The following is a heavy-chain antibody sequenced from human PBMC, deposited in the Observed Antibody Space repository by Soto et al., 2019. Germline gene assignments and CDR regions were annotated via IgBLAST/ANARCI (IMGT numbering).Heavy chain of an antibody. V-gene: IGHV4-61*01. CDR2: IFYSGNT. J-gene: IGHJ5*02. Sequence: SETLSLTCSVSGDSVSSGSYYWSWVRQPPGKGLEWIGYIFYSGNTNYNPSLQSRVTISVDTSKNQFSLKLRSVTAADTAMYYCVRHYSGSYYSHWFDPWGQGTLVTVSS. CDR1: GDSVSSGSYY. D-gene: IGHD1-26*01. CDR3: VRHYSGSYYSHWFDP.